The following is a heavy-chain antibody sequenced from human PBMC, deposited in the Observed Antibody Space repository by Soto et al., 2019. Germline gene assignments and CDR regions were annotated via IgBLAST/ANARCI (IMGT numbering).Heavy chain of an antibody. Sequence: QVQLQESGPGLVKPSETLSLTCTVSGGSISSYYWSWIRQPPGKGLEWIGYIYYSGSTNYNPSLKSRVTISVDTSKNQFSLKRSSVTAADTAVYYCSRGVDYYYYYMDVWGKGNTVTVSS. CDR1: GGSISSYY. J-gene: IGHJ6*03. D-gene: IGHD2-8*01. CDR2: IYYSGST. CDR3: SRGVDYYYYYMDV. V-gene: IGHV4-59*01.